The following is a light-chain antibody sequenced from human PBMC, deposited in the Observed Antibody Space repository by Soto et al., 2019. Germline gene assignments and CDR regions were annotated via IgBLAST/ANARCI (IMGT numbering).Light chain of an antibody. CDR3: QSYDSSLSGWV. CDR1: ISNIGAGYD. CDR2: GNS. V-gene: IGLV1-40*01. J-gene: IGLJ3*02. Sequence: QSVLTQPPSVSGAPGQRVTISCTGSISNIGAGYDVHWYQQLPGTAPKLLIYGNSNRPSGVPDRFSGSKSGTSASLAITGLQAEAEADYYCQSYDSSLSGWVFGGGTKLTVL.